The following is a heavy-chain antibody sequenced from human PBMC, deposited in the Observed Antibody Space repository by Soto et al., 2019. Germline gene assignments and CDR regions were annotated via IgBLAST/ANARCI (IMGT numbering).Heavy chain of an antibody. J-gene: IGHJ4*02. D-gene: IGHD3-3*01. CDR2: IKQDGSEK. V-gene: IGHV3-7*03. Sequence: LRLSCAASGFTFSSYWMSWVRQAPGKGLEWVANIKQDGSEKYYVDSVKGRFTISRDNAKNSLYLQMNSLRAEDTAVYYCARGAGYDFWRGYYTSDYWGQGTLVTVSS. CDR3: ARGAGYDFWRGYYTSDY. CDR1: GFTFSSYW.